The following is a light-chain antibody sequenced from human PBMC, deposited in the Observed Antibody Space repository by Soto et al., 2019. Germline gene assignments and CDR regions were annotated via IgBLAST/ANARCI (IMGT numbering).Light chain of an antibody. CDR2: GAS. CDR3: HQYGDSPLT. Sequence: IVLTQSPGTRSLSPGERATLSCRASHSIWNNFLAWYQQKPGQAPRLLIYGASTRATGIADRFSGSASGTDFTLTISRLEPEDFAVYYCHQYGDSPLTFGGGTKVDIK. J-gene: IGKJ4*01. CDR1: HSIWNNF. V-gene: IGKV3-20*01.